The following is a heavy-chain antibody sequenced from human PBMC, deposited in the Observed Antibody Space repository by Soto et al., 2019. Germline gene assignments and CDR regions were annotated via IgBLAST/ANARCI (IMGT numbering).Heavy chain of an antibody. J-gene: IGHJ4*02. CDR1: GYTFTNYG. CDR2: NSASNGNT. V-gene: IGHV1-18*01. Sequence: GASVKVSCKASGYTFTNYGISWVRQAPGQGLEWMGWNSASNGNTNYAQKLQGRVTMTTDTSTSTAYMELRSLRSDDTAVYYCARALVYATNPYYFGYWGQGTLVTVSS. D-gene: IGHD2-8*01. CDR3: ARALVYATNPYYFGY.